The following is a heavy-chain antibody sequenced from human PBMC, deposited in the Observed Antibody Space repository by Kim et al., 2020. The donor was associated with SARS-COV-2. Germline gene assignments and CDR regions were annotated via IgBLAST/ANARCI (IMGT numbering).Heavy chain of an antibody. V-gene: IGHV4-31*03. CDR3: ARDVFFRPTVTTYYYYYGLDV. J-gene: IGHJ6*02. CDR1: GGSIRSGGYY. D-gene: IGHD4-17*01. CDR2: IYYSGST. Sequence: SETLSLTCTVSGGSIRSGGYYWSWIRQHPGKGLEWIGYIYYSGSTHYNPSLKSRVTISVDTSKNQFSLKLSSVTAADTAVYYCARDVFFRPTVTTYYYYYGLDVWGQGTTVTVSS.